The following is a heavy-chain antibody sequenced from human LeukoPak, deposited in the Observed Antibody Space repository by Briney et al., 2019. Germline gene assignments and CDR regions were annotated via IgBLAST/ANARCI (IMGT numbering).Heavy chain of an antibody. V-gene: IGHV1-69*13. J-gene: IGHJ5*02. Sequence: PEASVKVSCKTSGGTFTSYAITWVRQAPGQGLEWMGKIIPISGTTNYAQKFQGRVTFTADESTSTAYMELSSLRSEDTALYYCARKLRLGGNWFDPWGQGTLVTVAS. CDR1: GGTFTSYA. CDR2: IIPISGTT. CDR3: ARKLRLGGNWFDP. D-gene: IGHD1-26*01.